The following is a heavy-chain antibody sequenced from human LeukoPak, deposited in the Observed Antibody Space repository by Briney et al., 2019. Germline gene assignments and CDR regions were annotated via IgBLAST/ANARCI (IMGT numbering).Heavy chain of an antibody. CDR3: ARDYFDSGGYYDAFDI. CDR2: IKQGGSER. CDR1: GFAFSRYC. J-gene: IGHJ3*02. D-gene: IGHD3-22*01. V-gene: IGHV3-7*04. Sequence: GGSLRLSCTGSGFAFSRYCMNWVRQAPGKGLEWVANIKQGGSERYYVDSVKGRFTISRDNDKNSLYLQMNSLRAEDTAVYYCARDYFDSGGYYDAFDIWGQGTMVTVSS.